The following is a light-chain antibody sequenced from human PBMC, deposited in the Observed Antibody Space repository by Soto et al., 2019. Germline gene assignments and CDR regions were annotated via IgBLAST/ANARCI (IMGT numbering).Light chain of an antibody. CDR3: HQYNNWPWT. Sequence: ETVMTQSPVTLSVSPGDTATLSCRASQRVSNHFAWYQQKPGQAPRLLIYAASTRAAGVPVRFSGSGSETEFTLTTRSLQSEDFALYYCHQYNNWPWTFGQGTKVDIK. V-gene: IGKV3-15*01. J-gene: IGKJ1*01. CDR1: QRVSNH. CDR2: AAS.